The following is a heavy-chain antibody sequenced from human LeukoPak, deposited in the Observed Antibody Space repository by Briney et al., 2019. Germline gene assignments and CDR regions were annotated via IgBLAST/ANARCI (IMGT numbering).Heavy chain of an antibody. CDR2: LSGSGGNT. J-gene: IGHJ4*02. V-gene: IGHV3-23*01. Sequence: GSLSLSCAASGFTFSNYAMAWVRQALGKGLEWVSGLSGSGGNTYYADSVKGRFTISRDNPKNTLYLQMNSLRAEDTAVYYCATEKGDSPDYWGQGTLVTVSS. CDR3: ATEKGDSPDY. CDR1: GFTFSNYA. D-gene: IGHD2-21*01.